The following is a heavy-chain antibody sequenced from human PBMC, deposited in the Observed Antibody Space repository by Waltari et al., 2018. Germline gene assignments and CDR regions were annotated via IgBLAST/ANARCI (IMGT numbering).Heavy chain of an antibody. D-gene: IGHD5-18*01. J-gene: IGHJ5*02. CDR3: VRARVSAQTSMGGFFDP. V-gene: IGHV4-4*07. CDR2: TYSGGDT. Sequence: QVQLQESGPGLVKPSETLSLTCNVSGGSVINYYWAWIRKTAGKGLEWIGRTYSGGDTHYNPSFKSRITISVDTSTNQFSLTVTSVTAADTAFYYCVRARVSAQTSMGGFFDPWGQGIEVTVSS. CDR1: GGSVINYY.